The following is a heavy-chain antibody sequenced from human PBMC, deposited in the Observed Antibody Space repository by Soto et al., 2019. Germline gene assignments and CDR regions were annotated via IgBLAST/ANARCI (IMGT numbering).Heavy chain of an antibody. Sequence: QITLKESGPTLVKPTETLTLTCSFSGFSFSDGAVGVGWFRQSPGNAPEWLAICYWDDDKWYSPSLRTRLTAGHDKYRNHVRLAMIQMGPPDTATYLCARGRLRKSWCGGDCCCFSNCGQGILVTDSS. CDR1: GFSFSDGAVG. J-gene: IGHJ4*02. V-gene: IGHV2-5*02. CDR2: CYWDDDK. D-gene: IGHD2-21*01. CDR3: ARGRLRKSWCGGDCCCFSN.